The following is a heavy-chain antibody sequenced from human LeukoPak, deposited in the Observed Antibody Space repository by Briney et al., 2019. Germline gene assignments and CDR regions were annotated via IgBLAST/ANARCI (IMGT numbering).Heavy chain of an antibody. J-gene: IGHJ3*02. CDR3: AGGQYQLLLGAFDI. CDR1: GGSISSYY. CDR2: IYYSGST. D-gene: IGHD2-2*01. Sequence: SETLSLTCTVSGGSISSYYWSWIRQPPGKGLEWIGYIYYSGSTNYNPSLKSRVTISVDTSKNQFSLKLSSVTAADTAVYYCAGGQYQLLLGAFDIWGQGTMVTVSS. V-gene: IGHV4-59*01.